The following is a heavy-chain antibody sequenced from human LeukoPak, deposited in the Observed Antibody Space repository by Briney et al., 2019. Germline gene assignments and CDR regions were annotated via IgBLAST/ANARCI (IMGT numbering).Heavy chain of an antibody. CDR2: INHSGST. D-gene: IGHD3-22*01. J-gene: IGHJ4*02. Sequence: PSETLSLTCAVYGGSFSGYYWSWIRQPPGKGLEWIGEINHSGSTNYNPSLKSRVTISVDTSKNQFSLKLSSVTAADTAVYYCAGVRVVVIDYWGQGTLVAVSS. CDR3: AGVRVVVIDY. V-gene: IGHV4-34*01. CDR1: GGSFSGYY.